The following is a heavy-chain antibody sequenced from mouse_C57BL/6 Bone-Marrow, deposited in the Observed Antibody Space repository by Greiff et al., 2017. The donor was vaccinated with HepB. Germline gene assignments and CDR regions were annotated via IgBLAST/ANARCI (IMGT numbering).Heavy chain of an antibody. CDR2: IRNKANNHAT. J-gene: IGHJ1*03. CDR3: TRTGTRRVWYFDV. CDR1: GFTFSDAW. V-gene: IGHV6-6*01. Sequence: EVMLVESGGGLVQPGGSMKLSCAASGFTFSDAWMDWVRQSPEKGLEWVAEIRNKANNHATYYAESVKGRFTISRDDSKSSVYLQMNSLRAEDTGIYYCTRTGTRRVWYFDVWGTGTTVTVSS. D-gene: IGHD4-1*01.